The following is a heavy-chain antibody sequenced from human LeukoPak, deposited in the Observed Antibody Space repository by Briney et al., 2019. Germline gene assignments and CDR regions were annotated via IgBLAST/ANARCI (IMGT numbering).Heavy chain of an antibody. CDR2: ISSSSSYI. CDR1: GFTFSSYS. J-gene: IGHJ4*02. V-gene: IGHV3-21*01. CDR3: ARDRPNYYDSSGPEN. Sequence: PRGSLRLSCAASGFTFSSYSMNWVRQAPGKGLEWVSSISSSSSYIYYADSVKGRFTISRDNAKNSLYLQMNSLRAEDTAVYYCARDRPNYYDSSGPENWGQGTLVTVSS. D-gene: IGHD3-22*01.